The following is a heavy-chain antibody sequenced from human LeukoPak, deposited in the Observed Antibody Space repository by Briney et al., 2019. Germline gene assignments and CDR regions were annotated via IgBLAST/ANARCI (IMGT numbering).Heavy chain of an antibody. CDR3: ARGPHRRTYDRDNWFDP. D-gene: IGHD3-3*01. Sequence: ASVKVSCKTSGYTFTSYYIHWVRQAPGQGLEWMGIIYPGGGSTNYAQKFQGRLTMTRDMSTSTVYMELSSLRSEDTAVYYCARGPHRRTYDRDNWFDPWGQGTLVTVSS. J-gene: IGHJ5*02. CDR1: GYTFTSYY. CDR2: IYPGGGST. V-gene: IGHV1-46*01.